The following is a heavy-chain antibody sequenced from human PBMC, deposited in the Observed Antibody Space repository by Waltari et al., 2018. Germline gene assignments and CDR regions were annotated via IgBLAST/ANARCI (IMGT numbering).Heavy chain of an antibody. J-gene: IGHJ6*02. CDR3: ARDHQGGLDV. Sequence: QVQLVQSGAEVKKPGSSVKVSCKASGGTFGTYAISWVRQAPGQGLEWMGRIIPIIGIATDAQKFQGRVAMTADSSTSTAYMELTNLRSADTAVYYCARDHQGGLDVWGQGTTVTVSS. CDR2: IIPIIGIA. V-gene: IGHV1-69*04. CDR1: GGTFGTYA.